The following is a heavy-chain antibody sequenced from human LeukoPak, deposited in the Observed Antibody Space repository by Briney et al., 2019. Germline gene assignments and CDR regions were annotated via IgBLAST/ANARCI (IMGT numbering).Heavy chain of an antibody. CDR2: IWYDGSNK. CDR3: ARDEGPYGSGSPSGD. V-gene: IGHV3-33*01. Sequence: GGSLRLSCAASGFTFSSYGMHWVRQAPDKGLEWVAVIWYDGSNKYYADSVKGRFTISRDNSKNTLYLQMNSLRAEDTAVYYCARDEGPYGSGSPSGDWGQGTLVTVSS. CDR1: GFTFSSYG. J-gene: IGHJ4*02. D-gene: IGHD3-10*01.